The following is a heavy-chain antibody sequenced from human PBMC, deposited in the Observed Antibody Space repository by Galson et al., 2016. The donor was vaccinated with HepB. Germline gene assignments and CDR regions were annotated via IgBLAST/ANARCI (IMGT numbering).Heavy chain of an antibody. Sequence: SETLSLTCTVSGGSISSYYWSWIRQPPGKGLEWIGYIYYSGSTNYNPSLKSRVTISVDTSKNQFSLKLSSVTAADTAVSYCAREGRYSCGGTGEGTFDYWGQGTLVTVSS. CDR3: AREGRYSCGGTGEGTFDY. D-gene: IGHD5-18*01. J-gene: IGHJ4*02. CDR1: GGSISSYY. CDR2: IYYSGST. V-gene: IGHV4-59*01.